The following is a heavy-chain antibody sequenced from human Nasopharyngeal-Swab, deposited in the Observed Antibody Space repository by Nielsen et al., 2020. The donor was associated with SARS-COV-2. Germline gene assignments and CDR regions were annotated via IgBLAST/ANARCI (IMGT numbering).Heavy chain of an antibody. CDR1: GFTFSSYG. V-gene: IGHV3-33*01. CDR3: ARDYYDSSGYYKVVGAFDI. CDR2: IWYDGSNT. D-gene: IGHD3-22*01. Sequence: GESLKISCAASGFTFSSYGMHWVRQAPGKGLEWVAVIWYDGSNTYYADSVKGRFTISRDNSKNTLYLQMNSLRAEDTAVYYCARDYYDSSGYYKVVGAFDIWGQGTMVTVSS. J-gene: IGHJ3*02.